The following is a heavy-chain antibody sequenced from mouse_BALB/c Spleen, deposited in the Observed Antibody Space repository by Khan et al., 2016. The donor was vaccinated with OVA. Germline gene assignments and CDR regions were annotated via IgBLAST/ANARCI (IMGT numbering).Heavy chain of an antibody. D-gene: IGHD4-1*01. CDR3: ARGNWAWFAC. CDR1: GFTFSSFG. Sequence: VELVASGGGLAQPGGSRKLSCAASGFTFSSFGMHWVRHAPEKGLEWVAYISSDSYTIYYADTVKGRFTISRANSRNILFLQLTSLGSEVTAMDYCARGNWAWFACGCQENLVTFSA. J-gene: IGHJ3*01. V-gene: IGHV5-17*02. CDR2: ISSDSYTI.